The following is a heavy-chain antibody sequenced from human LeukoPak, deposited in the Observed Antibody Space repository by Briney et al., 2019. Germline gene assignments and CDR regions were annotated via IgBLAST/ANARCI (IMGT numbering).Heavy chain of an antibody. J-gene: IGHJ4*02. CDR3: AKGLGNLFDY. V-gene: IGHV3-30*18. CDR2: ISYDGSNK. D-gene: IGHD2/OR15-2a*01. CDR1: GFTFSSYG. Sequence: PGRSLRLSCAASGFTFSSYGMHWVRQAPGKGLEWVAVISYDGSNKYYADSVKGRFTISRDNSKNTLYLQMNSLRTEGTAVYYCAKGLGNLFDYWGQGTLVTVSS.